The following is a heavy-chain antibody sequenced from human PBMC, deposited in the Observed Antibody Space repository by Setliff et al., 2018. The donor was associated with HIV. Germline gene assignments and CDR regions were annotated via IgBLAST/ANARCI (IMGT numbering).Heavy chain of an antibody. V-gene: IGHV4-59*01. Sequence: SETLSLTCTVSGGSISSYYWSWIRQPPGKGLEWIGYISYSGSTNYNPSLKSRVTISVDTSKNQFSLKLSSVTAADTAVYYCARGVRGVIIDWYYFDYWGQGTLVTVSS. CDR2: ISYSGST. D-gene: IGHD3-10*01. CDR1: GGSISSYY. J-gene: IGHJ4*02. CDR3: ARGVRGVIIDWYYFDY.